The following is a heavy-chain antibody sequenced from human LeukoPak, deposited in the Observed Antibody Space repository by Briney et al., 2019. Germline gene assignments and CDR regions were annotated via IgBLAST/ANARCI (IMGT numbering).Heavy chain of an antibody. CDR3: AKDDATLELEGAFDI. CDR2: ISGSGGST. CDR1: GFTFSDYY. V-gene: IGHV3-23*01. Sequence: GGSLRLSCAASGFTFSDYYMSWVRQAPGKGLEWVSAISGSGGSTYYADSVKGRFTISRDNSKNTLYLQMNSLRAEDTAVYYCAKDDATLELEGAFDIWGQGTMVTVSS. J-gene: IGHJ3*02. D-gene: IGHD3-10*01.